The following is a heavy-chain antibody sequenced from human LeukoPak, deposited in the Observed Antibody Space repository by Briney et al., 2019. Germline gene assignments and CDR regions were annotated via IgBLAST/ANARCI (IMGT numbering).Heavy chain of an antibody. D-gene: IGHD3-22*01. J-gene: IGHJ4*02. CDR3: ARGKSGFSP. Sequence: ASVKVSCKASGYTFTENYIHWVRQAPGHGLEWMGLINPYTGDANYTEKFQGRVTMTSDTSVSTAYMHLSRLRSDDTAVYYCARGKSGFSPWGQGTPVTVSS. CDR2: INPYTGDA. CDR1: GYTFTENY. V-gene: IGHV1-2*02.